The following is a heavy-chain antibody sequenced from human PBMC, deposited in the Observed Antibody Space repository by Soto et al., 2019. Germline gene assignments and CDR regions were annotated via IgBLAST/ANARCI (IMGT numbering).Heavy chain of an antibody. Sequence: PGESLKISCKGSGYSFTSYWIGWVRQMPGKGLEWMGIIYPGDSDTRYSPSFQGQVTISADKSISTAYLQWSSLKASDTAMYYCASSTYYYDSSGTVGAFAIWGQGTMVTVSS. CDR2: IYPGDSDT. J-gene: IGHJ3*02. D-gene: IGHD3-22*01. CDR1: GYSFTSYW. CDR3: ASSTYYYDSSGTVGAFAI. V-gene: IGHV5-51*01.